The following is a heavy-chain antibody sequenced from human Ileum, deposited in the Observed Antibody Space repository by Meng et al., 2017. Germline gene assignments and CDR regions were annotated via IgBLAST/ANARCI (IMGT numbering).Heavy chain of an antibody. CDR2: FHPGSGA. D-gene: IGHD2-21*01. Sequence: QVQLQESGPGLVKPSGTLSLTCAVSGGSISSGTWWRWVRQPPGKGLQWIGEFHPGSGATYNPSLKARVTISVDTSMQQFSLQLTSVTAADTAVYYCAKNGAYCLESWGQGTLVTVSS. J-gene: IGHJ4*02. V-gene: IGHV4-4*02. CDR1: GGSISSGTW. CDR3: AKNGAYCLES.